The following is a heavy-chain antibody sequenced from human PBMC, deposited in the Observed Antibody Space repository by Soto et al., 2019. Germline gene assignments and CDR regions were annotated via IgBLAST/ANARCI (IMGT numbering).Heavy chain of an antibody. CDR3: AREVRGGFTGIFDQ. J-gene: IGHJ4*02. CDR1: GGSFSGYY. Sequence: PSETLSLTCAVYGGSFSGYYWSWIRQPAGKGLEWIGRIYTDGTTKYNPSLKSRVTLSLDKPKNQFSLRLSSVTAADTAVYYFAREVRGGFTGIFDQWGRGSRVTVSS. CDR2: IYTDGTT. D-gene: IGHD2-15*01. V-gene: IGHV4-59*10.